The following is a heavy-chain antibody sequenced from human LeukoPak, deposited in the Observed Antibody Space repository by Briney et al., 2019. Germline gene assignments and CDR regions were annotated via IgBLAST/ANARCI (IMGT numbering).Heavy chain of an antibody. CDR3: ARGVVITMVRGVTLLGY. D-gene: IGHD3-10*01. Sequence: ASVKVSCKASGYTFTGYYMHWVRQAPGQGLEWMGWINPNSGGTNYAQKFQGRVTMTRDASISTAYMELSRLRSDDTAVYYCARGVVITMVRGVTLLGYWGQGTLVTVSS. J-gene: IGHJ4*02. CDR1: GYTFTGYY. V-gene: IGHV1-2*02. CDR2: INPNSGGT.